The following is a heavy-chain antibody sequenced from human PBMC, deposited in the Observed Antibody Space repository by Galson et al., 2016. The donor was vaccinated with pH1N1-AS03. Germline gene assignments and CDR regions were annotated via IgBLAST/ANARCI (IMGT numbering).Heavy chain of an antibody. J-gene: IGHJ4*02. D-gene: IGHD3-3*01. CDR1: GGSITINY. CDR2: ISYSGFT. CDR3: ARLCDVWSGYPSFDY. V-gene: IGHV4-59*01. Sequence: ETLSLTCTVSGGSITINYWIWIRQPPGKGLEWIGYISYSGFTNYNPSLKSRVTISVDTSKNQFSLKLSSVTAADTAVYFCARLCDVWSGYPSFDYWGQGTLVTVSS.